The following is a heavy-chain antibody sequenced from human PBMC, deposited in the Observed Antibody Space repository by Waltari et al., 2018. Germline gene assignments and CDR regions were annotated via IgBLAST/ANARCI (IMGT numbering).Heavy chain of an antibody. CDR3: ARDRNPNCGGDCYSGWFAP. D-gene: IGHD2-21*01. Sequence: QVQLVQSGAEVKKPGASVKVSCTASGYTFTSYYMHWVRQAPGQGLEWMGIINPSGGSTSYAQKFQGRVTMTRDTSTSTVYMELSSLRSEDTAVYYCARDRNPNCGGDCYSGWFAPWGQGTLVTVSS. J-gene: IGHJ5*02. CDR2: INPSGGST. V-gene: IGHV1-46*01. CDR1: GYTFTSYY.